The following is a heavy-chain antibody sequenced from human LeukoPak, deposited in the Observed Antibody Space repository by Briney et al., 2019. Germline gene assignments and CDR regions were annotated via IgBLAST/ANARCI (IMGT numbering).Heavy chain of an antibody. CDR3: ARDRTPTGVAYFDY. V-gene: IGHV4-59*01. J-gene: IGHJ4*02. D-gene: IGHD1-14*01. CDR2: IYYSGST. Sequence: SETLSLTCTVSGGSISSYYWSWIRQPPGKGLEWIGYIYYSGSTNCNPSLKSRVTISVDTSKNQFSLKLSSVTAADTAVYYCARDRTPTGVAYFDYWGQGTLVSVSS. CDR1: GGSISSYY.